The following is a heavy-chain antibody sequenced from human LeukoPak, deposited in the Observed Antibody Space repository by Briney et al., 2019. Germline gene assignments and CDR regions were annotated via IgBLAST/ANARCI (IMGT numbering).Heavy chain of an antibody. CDR2: IYYSGST. CDR3: ARVWYSSGWSLDY. V-gene: IGHV4-59*01. Sequence: GSLRLSCAASGFTFSDYYMSWIRQPPGKGLEWIGYIYYSGSTNYNPSLKSRVTISVDTSKNQFSLKLSSVTAADTAVYYCARVWYSSGWSLDYWGQGTLVTVSS. D-gene: IGHD6-19*01. J-gene: IGHJ4*02. CDR1: GFTFSDYY.